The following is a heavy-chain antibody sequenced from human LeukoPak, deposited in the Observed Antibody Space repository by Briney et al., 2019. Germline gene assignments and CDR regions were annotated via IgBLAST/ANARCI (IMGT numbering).Heavy chain of an antibody. V-gene: IGHV3-23*01. Sequence: PGGSLRLSCAASGFTFSNYAVSWVRQAPGKGLEWVSAISGSGGSTYYADSVKGRFTISRDNYKNTLYLHMNSLRAEDTAVYYCAKNGDPGYWGQGTLVTVSS. J-gene: IGHJ4*02. CDR1: GFTFSNYA. CDR2: ISGSGGST. D-gene: IGHD4-17*01. CDR3: AKNGDPGY.